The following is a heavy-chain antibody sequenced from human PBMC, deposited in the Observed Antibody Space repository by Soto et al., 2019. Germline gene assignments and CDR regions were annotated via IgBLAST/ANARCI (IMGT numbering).Heavy chain of an antibody. V-gene: IGHV3-48*01. J-gene: IGHJ3*01. CDR2: VSRRGRDT. D-gene: IGHD6-19*01. Sequence: EVQLVESGGGLGQTGGSPRLSCAASGFTFTDYSFNWVRQPPGKGLEWISYVSRRGRDTYYAVSVKGRFTISRDGAKKSVSLEMHSLRGEDTAVYYCVRDSQYAFDLWGQGTMVTVSS. CDR3: VRDSQYAFDL. CDR1: GFTFTDYS.